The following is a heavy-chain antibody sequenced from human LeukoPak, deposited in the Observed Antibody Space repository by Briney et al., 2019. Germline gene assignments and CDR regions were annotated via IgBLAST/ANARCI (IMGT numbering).Heavy chain of an antibody. CDR1: GGSFSGYY. D-gene: IGHD3-9*01. Sequence: SETLSLTCAVYGGSFSGYYWSWIRQPPGKGLEWIGEINHSGSTNYNPSLKSRVTISVDTSKNQFSLKLSPVTAADTAVYYCARESAERYFDYWGQGTLVTVSS. CDR2: INHSGST. CDR3: ARESAERYFDY. V-gene: IGHV4-34*01. J-gene: IGHJ4*02.